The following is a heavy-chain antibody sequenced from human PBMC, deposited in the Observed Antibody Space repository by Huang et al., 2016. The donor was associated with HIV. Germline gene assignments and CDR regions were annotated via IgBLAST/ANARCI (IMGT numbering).Heavy chain of an antibody. CDR1: GFSISSYW. J-gene: IGHJ4*02. V-gene: IGHV3-74*01. Sequence: EVQLVESGGGLVQPGGSLRLSCAASGFSISSYWMHWVRQAPGKGLLWGSRMNRDGSSTSYADSVKGRFTISRDNAKNTLYLQMNSLRAEDTAVYYCARDPRIQSWLNFFDYWGQGTLVSVSS. CDR2: MNRDGSST. D-gene: IGHD3-22*01. CDR3: ARDPRIQSWLNFFDY.